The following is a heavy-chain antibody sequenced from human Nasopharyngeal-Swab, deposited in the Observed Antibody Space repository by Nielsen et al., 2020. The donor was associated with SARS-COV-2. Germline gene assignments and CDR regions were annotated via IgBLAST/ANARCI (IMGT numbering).Heavy chain of an antibody. CDR3: AKDHYGSGSPIDY. CDR1: GFTFSSYS. CDR2: ISSSSSTI. J-gene: IGHJ4*02. D-gene: IGHD3-10*01. V-gene: IGHV3-48*04. Sequence: GESLKISCAASGFTFSSYSMNWVRQAPGKGLEWVSYISSSSSTIYYADSVKGRFTISRDNAKNSLYLQMNSLRAEDTAVYYCAKDHYGSGSPIDYWGQGTLVTVSS.